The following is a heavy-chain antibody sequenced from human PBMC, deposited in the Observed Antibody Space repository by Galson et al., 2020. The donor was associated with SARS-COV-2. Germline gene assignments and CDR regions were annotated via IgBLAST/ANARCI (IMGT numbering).Heavy chain of an antibody. CDR2: ISYDGSNK. Sequence: GGSLRLSCATSGFTLSSYAMHWVRQAPGKGLEWVAVISYDGSNKYYADSVKGRFTTSRDNSKNTLYLQMNSLRAEDTAVYYCARDGYDGSGRLFDYWGQGTLVTVSS. J-gene: IGHJ4*02. CDR3: ARDGYDGSGRLFDY. V-gene: IGHV3-30*04. CDR1: GFTLSSYA. D-gene: IGHD3-10*01.